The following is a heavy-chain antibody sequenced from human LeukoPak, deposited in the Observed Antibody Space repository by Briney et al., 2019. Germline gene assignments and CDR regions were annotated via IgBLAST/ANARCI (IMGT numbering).Heavy chain of an antibody. D-gene: IGHD1-1*01. CDR1: GGTFSSYA. V-gene: IGHV1-46*01. J-gene: IGHJ4*02. CDR3: ARDSSNDGLGY. Sequence: ASVKVSCKASGGTFSSYAISWVRQAPGQGLEWMGIINPSGGSTSYAQKFQGRVTMTRDMSTSTVYMELSSPRSEDTAVYYCARDSSNDGLGYWGQGTLVTVSS. CDR2: INPSGGST.